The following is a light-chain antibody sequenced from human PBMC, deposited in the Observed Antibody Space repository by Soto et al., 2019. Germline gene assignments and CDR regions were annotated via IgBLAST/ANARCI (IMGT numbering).Light chain of an antibody. CDR2: KAS. CDR1: QSISSW. V-gene: IGKV1-5*03. Sequence: DIQMTQSPSTLSASVGDRVTITCRASQSISSWLAWYQQKPGKAPKLLIYKASSLESGVPSRFSGSGSGTEFTLTISSLQPDEFATYYCKQYNSYAGTFGQGTKVEIK. J-gene: IGKJ1*01. CDR3: KQYNSYAGT.